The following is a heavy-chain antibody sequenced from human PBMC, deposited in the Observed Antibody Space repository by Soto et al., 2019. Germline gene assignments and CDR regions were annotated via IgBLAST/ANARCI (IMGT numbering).Heavy chain of an antibody. Sequence: QVQLQQWGAGLLKPSETLSLTCAVYGGSFSGYYWSWIRQPPGKGLEWIGEINHSGSTNYNPSLKSRATISVDTSKNQFSLKLSSVTAADTAVYYCARRDYGDYLDYWGQGTLVTVSS. D-gene: IGHD4-17*01. CDR2: INHSGST. V-gene: IGHV4-34*01. CDR3: ARRDYGDYLDY. J-gene: IGHJ4*02. CDR1: GGSFSGYY.